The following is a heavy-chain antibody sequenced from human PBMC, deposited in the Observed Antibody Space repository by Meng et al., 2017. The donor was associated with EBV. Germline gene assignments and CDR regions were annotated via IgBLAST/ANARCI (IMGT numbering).Heavy chain of an antibody. CDR3: TRLGGSYIYY. D-gene: IGHD1-26*01. CDR1: GFTFSGSA. V-gene: IGHV3-73*02. J-gene: IGHJ4*02. CDR2: IRSKANSYAT. Sequence: EVQLVESGGGLVQPGGSLKLSCAASGFTFSGSAMHWVRQASEKGLEWVGRIRSKANSYATAYAASVKGRFTISRDDSKNTAYLQMNSLKTEDTAVYYCTRLGGSYIYYWGQGTLVTVSS.